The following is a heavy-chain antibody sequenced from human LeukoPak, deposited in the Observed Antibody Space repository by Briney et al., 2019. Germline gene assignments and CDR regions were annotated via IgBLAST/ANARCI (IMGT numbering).Heavy chain of an antibody. J-gene: IGHJ5*02. V-gene: IGHV4-30-4*01. CDR1: GGSISSGDYY. D-gene: IGHD2-15*01. Sequence: PSQTLSLTCTVSGGSISSGDYYWSWIRQPPGKGLEWIGYIYYSGSTYYNPSLKSRVTISVDTSKNQFSLKLSSVTAADTAVYYCARDVVAATHWFDPWGQGTLVTVSS. CDR2: IYYSGST. CDR3: ARDVVAATHWFDP.